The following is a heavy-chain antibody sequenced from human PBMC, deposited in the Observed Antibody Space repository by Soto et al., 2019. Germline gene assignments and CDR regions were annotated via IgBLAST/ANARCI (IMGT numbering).Heavy chain of an antibody. CDR2: IYYSGST. CDR1: GGSIRSSSSY. J-gene: IGHJ6*02. CDR3: ARRRGVVQDGMDV. D-gene: IGHD3-3*01. Sequence: QLQLQESGPGLVNPSETLSLTCTVSGGSIRSSSSYWDWIRQPPGKGLEWIGSIYYSGSTYYNPSLKSRVFISMDKSKNQFSLKVSSVTAADTAVYYCARRRGVVQDGMDVWGQGTTVIVSS. V-gene: IGHV4-39*01.